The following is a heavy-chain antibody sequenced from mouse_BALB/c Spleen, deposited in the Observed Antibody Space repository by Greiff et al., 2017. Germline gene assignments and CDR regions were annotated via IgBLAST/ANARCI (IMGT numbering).Heavy chain of an antibody. CDR2: ISDGGSYT. CDR3: ARGVRRSLFDY. J-gene: IGHJ2*01. D-gene: IGHD2-14*01. V-gene: IGHV5-4*02. Sequence: DVMLVESGGGLVKPGGSLKLSCAASGFTFSDYYMYWVRQTPEKRLEWVATISDGGSYTYYPDSVKGRFTISRDNAKNNLYLQMSSLKSEDTAMYYCARGVRRSLFDYWGQGTTLTVSS. CDR1: GFTFSDYY.